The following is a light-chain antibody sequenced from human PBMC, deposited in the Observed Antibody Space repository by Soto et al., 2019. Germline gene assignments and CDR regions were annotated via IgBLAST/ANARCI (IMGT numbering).Light chain of an antibody. CDR1: SSDVGRYNY. V-gene: IGLV2-8*01. J-gene: IGLJ1*01. Sequence: QPVLTQPASGSGFPGRGVTISCTGTSSDVGRYNYVSWYQQHPGKAPKLMISEVNKRASGVPDRFSGSKSGNTASLTVSGLQAEDEADYYCSSYAGTPFVFGTGTKVTVL. CDR2: EVN. CDR3: SSYAGTPFV.